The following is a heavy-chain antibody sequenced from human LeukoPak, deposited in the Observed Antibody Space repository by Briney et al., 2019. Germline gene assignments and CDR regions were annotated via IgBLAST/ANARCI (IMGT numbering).Heavy chain of an antibody. Sequence: TSETLSPTCTVSGGSISSSSYYWGWIRQPPGKGLEWIGSIYYSGSTYYNPSLKSRVTISVDTSKNQFSLKLSSVTAADTAVYYCARHTVTTWGEYYFDYWGQGTLVTVSS. D-gene: IGHD4-17*01. CDR1: GGSISSSSYY. V-gene: IGHV4-39*01. CDR3: ARHTVTTWGEYYFDY. CDR2: IYYSGST. J-gene: IGHJ4*02.